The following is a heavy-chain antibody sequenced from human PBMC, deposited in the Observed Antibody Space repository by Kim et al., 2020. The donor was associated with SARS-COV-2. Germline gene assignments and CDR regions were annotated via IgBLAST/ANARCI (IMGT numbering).Heavy chain of an antibody. Sequence: KYFVDSVKGRITISRDNSKNTLYLQMNSLRAEDTAVYYCAREGRVRDFDYWGQGTLVTVSS. D-gene: IGHD1-26*01. CDR3: AREGRVRDFDY. J-gene: IGHJ4*02. V-gene: IGHV3-30*01. CDR2: K.